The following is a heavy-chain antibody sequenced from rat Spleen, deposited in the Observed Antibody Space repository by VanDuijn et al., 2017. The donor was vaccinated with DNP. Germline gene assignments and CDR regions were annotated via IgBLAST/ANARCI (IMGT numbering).Heavy chain of an antibody. CDR2: ISSDGGHT. CDR3: GRHEYSTAGGFDY. D-gene: IGHD1-11*01. J-gene: IGHJ2*01. CDR1: GFTFSDYY. V-gene: IGHV5-25*01. Sequence: EVQLVESGGGLVSPGRSLKLSCAGSGFTFSDYYMAWVRQAPTKGLDWVASISSDGGHTYYRDSVKGRFTISRDNVKSILYLQMDSLRSEDTATYYCGRHEYSTAGGFDYWGQGVVVTVSS.